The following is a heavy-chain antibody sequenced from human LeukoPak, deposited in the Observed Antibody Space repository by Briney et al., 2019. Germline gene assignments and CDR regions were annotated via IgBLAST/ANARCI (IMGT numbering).Heavy chain of an antibody. J-gene: IGHJ4*02. V-gene: IGHV3-21*01. Sequence: GGSLRLSCAASGFTFSSYSMNWFRQAPPKGLEWGSAISSSSSYIYYADSVKGRFTISRDNAKNSLYLQMSSLRAEDTAVYYCAPRITMVRGVADFDYWGQGTLVTVSS. CDR1: GFTFSSYS. CDR3: APRITMVRGVADFDY. CDR2: ISSSSSYI. D-gene: IGHD3-10*01.